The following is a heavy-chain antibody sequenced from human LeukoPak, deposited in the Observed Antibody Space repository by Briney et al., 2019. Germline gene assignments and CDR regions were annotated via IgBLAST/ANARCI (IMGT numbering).Heavy chain of an antibody. CDR3: AKDRTGYTSGQGYFDY. Sequence: GGSLRLSRAASGLTFSSYAMSWVRQAPGKGLEWVSGIGSSAGTTYYADSVEGRFSISRDNSKNTLFLQMNSLRAEDTAVYFRAKDRTGYTSGQGYFDYWGQGVLVTVSS. D-gene: IGHD6-19*01. V-gene: IGHV3-23*01. CDR2: IGSSAGTT. J-gene: IGHJ4*02. CDR1: GLTFSSYA.